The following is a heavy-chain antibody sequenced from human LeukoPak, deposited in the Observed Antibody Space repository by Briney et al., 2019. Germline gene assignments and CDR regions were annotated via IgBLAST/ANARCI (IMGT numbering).Heavy chain of an antibody. CDR2: ISSSSGYT. CDR1: GFMYSDYY. D-gene: IGHD2-8*01. J-gene: IGHJ4*02. CDR3: ARVDKGRNGVTVGY. V-gene: IGHV3-11*06. Sequence: GGSLRLSCAASGFMYSDYYMTWIRQAPGKGLEWVSYISSSSGYTNYADSVKGRFTISRDNAKNSLYLQMNSLRAEDTAVYYCARVDKGRNGVTVGYWGQGTLVTVSS.